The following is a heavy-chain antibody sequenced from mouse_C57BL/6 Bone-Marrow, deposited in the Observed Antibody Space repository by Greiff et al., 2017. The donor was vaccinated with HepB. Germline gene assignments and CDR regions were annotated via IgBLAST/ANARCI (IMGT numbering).Heavy chain of an antibody. CDR2: IYPRSGNT. D-gene: IGHD1-1*01. Sequence: VQLQQSGAELARPGASVKLSCKASGYTFTSYGISWVKQRTGQGLEWIGEIYPRSGNTYYNEKFKGKATLTADKSSSTAYMELHSLTSEDSTVYFCAREGYYGSSPHLDYWGKGTTLTVSS. CDR1: GYTFTSYG. J-gene: IGHJ2*01. V-gene: IGHV1-81*01. CDR3: AREGYYGSSPHLDY.